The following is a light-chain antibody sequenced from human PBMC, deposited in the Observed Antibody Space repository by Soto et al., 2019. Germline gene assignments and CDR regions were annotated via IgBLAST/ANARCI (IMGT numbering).Light chain of an antibody. CDR1: QSISSW. V-gene: IGKV1-5*01. CDR3: QQYDNLPPTWT. CDR2: DAS. Sequence: DIQTTQSPSTLSASVGDRVTITCRASQSISSWLAWYQQKPGKAPKLLIYDASSLESGVPSRFSGSGSGTHFTFTISNLQPEDIATYYCQQYDNLPPTWTFGQGTKVDIK. J-gene: IGKJ1*01.